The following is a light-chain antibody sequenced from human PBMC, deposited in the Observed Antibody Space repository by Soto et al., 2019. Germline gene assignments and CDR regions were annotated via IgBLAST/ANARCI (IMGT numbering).Light chain of an antibody. Sequence: QSVLTQPPSASGTPGQRVTISCSGGSSNIGINTVNWYQQFPGTAPRLLIFGNGNRPSWVPDRFSGSQSGTSASLAITGLQPEDEADYYCQSYDSRMSGLYVFGTGTKVTV. CDR1: SSNIGINT. V-gene: IGLV1-40*01. CDR2: GNG. J-gene: IGLJ1*01. CDR3: QSYDSRMSGLYV.